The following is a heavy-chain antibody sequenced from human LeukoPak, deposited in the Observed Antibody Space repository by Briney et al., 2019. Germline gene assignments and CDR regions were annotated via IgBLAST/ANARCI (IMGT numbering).Heavy chain of an antibody. V-gene: IGHV3-49*03. CDR2: IRSKAYGGTT. D-gene: IGHD2-15*01. CDR1: GFTFGDYA. Sequence: GGSLRLSCTASGFTFGDYAMSWFRQAPGKGLEWVGFIRSKAYGGTTEYAASVKGRFTISRDDSKSIAYLQMNSLRAEDTAVYYCAKVIWDIVVVVAATPFFDYWGQGTLVTVSS. CDR3: AKVIWDIVVVVAATPFFDY. J-gene: IGHJ4*02.